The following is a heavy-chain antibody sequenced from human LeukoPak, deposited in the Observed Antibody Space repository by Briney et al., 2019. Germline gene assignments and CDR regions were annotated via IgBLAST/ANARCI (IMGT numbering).Heavy chain of an antibody. V-gene: IGHV1-69*13. J-gene: IGHJ3*02. D-gene: IGHD1-1*01. CDR1: GGTFSSYA. CDR3: ARDSGWNDAAFDI. Sequence: ASVKVSCKASGGTFSSYAISWVRQAPGQGLEWMGGIIPIFGTANYAQKFQSRVTITADESTSTAYMELSSLRSEDTAVYYCARDSGWNDAAFDIWGQGTMVTVSS. CDR2: IIPIFGTA.